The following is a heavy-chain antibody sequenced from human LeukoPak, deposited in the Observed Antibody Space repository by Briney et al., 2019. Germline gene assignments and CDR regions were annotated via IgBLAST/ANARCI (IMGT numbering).Heavy chain of an antibody. D-gene: IGHD4-17*01. CDR2: ISSSSSYI. V-gene: IGHV3-21*01. CDR1: GFTFSSYS. Sequence: GGSLRLSCAASGFTFSSYSMNWVRQAPGKGLEWVSSISSSSSYIYYADSVKGRFTISRDNAKNSLYLQMNSLRAEDTAVYYCARGDYGDYWNYYYMDVWGKGTTVTVSS. J-gene: IGHJ6*03. CDR3: ARGDYGDYWNYYYMDV.